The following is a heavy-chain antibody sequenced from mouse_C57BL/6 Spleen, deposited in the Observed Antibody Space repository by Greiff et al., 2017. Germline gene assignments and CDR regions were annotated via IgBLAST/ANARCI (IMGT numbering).Heavy chain of an antibody. J-gene: IGHJ4*01. CDR3: ARQEEYGSRGYAMDY. D-gene: IGHD1-1*01. CDR1: GFTFSSYT. Sequence: EVMLVESGGGLVKPGGSLKLSCAASGFTFSSYTMSWVRQTPEKRLEWVATISGGGGNTYYPDSVKGRFTISRDTAKNTLYLQMSSLRSEDTALYYCARQEEYGSRGYAMDYWGQGTSVTVSS. V-gene: IGHV5-9*01. CDR2: ISGGGGNT.